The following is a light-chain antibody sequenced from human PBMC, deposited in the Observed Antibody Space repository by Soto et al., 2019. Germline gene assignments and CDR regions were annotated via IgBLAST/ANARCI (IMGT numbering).Light chain of an antibody. J-gene: IGLJ1*01. V-gene: IGLV2-14*01. CDR2: DVS. Sequence: QSALTQPASVSGSPGQSITISCTGTSSNVGGYNYVSWYQQHPGKAPKLMIYDVSNRPSGVANRFSGSKSGTTASLPISGGQDEDDADDYYSSYSSSSLSYVFGTGTKVTVL. CDR1: SSNVGGYNY. CDR3: SSYSSSSLSYV.